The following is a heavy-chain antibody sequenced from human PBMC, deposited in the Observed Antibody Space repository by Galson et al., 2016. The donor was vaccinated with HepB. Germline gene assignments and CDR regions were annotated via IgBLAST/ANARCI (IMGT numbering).Heavy chain of an antibody. V-gene: IGHV3-7*01. J-gene: IGHJ4*01. CDR2: IKQDGSEK. Sequence: SLRLSCAASGFTFSSFWMSWVRQAPGKGLEWVANIKQDGSEKHYVASVKGRFTISRDNADSSLSLQMNSLRGEDTAVYYCATHDCTNTGCAHDYWGHGTLVTVSS. CDR1: GFTFSSFW. CDR3: ATHDCTNTGCAHDY. D-gene: IGHD2-8*01.